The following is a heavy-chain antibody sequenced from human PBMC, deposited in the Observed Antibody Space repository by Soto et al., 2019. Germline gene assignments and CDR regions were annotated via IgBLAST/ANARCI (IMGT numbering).Heavy chain of an antibody. D-gene: IGHD1-26*01. V-gene: IGHV3-74*01. CDR1: GFTFSYYW. CDR3: ARGQWGAFDL. CDR2: IHSDGSST. J-gene: IGHJ3*01. Sequence: DVQLVESGGGSVQPGGSLSLSCAATGFTFSYYWMHWVRQAPGKGLVWVSRIHSDGSSTTDADSVKGRFTISRDNAKSRLVLLMNGLTAEVTAVYYFARGQWGAFDLWGQGIMVTVAS.